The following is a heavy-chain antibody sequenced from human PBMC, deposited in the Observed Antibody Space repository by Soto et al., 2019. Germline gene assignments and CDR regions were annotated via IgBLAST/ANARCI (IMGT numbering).Heavy chain of an antibody. V-gene: IGHV3-21*01. Sequence: EVQLVESGGGLVKPGGSLRLSCAASGFTFSSYSMNWVRQAPGKGLEWVSSISSSSSYIYYADSVKGRFTISRDNAKNSLYLQMNSLRAEDTAVYYCARGRLLWFGDFPDYWGQGTLVTVSS. CDR1: GFTFSSYS. D-gene: IGHD3-10*01. CDR2: ISSSSSYI. J-gene: IGHJ4*02. CDR3: ARGRLLWFGDFPDY.